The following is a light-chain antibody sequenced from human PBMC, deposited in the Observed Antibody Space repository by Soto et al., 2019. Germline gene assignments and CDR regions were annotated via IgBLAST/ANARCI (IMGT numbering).Light chain of an antibody. Sequence: QSVLTQPASVSGSPGQSITISCTGTSSEVGGYNYVSWYQHHPGKAPKLMIYDVSNRPSGVSDRFSGSKSGNTASLTISGLQAEDEADYYCNSYTSSSTVVFGGGTKVTVL. CDR2: DVS. J-gene: IGLJ2*01. CDR1: SSEVGGYNY. CDR3: NSYTSSSTVV. V-gene: IGLV2-14*03.